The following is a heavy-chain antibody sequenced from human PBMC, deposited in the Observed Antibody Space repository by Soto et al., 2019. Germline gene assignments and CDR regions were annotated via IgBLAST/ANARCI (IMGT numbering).Heavy chain of an antibody. V-gene: IGHV1-2*02. Sequence: ASVKVSCKASGYTFTGYYMHWVRQAPGQGLEWMGWINPNSGGTNYAQKFQGRVTMTRDTSISTAYMELSRLRSDDTAVYYCARGQTEIVVPSRPLDYWGQGTLVTVSS. CDR3: ARGQTEIVVPSRPLDY. CDR2: INPNSGGT. J-gene: IGHJ4*02. CDR1: GYTFTGYY. D-gene: IGHD3-22*01.